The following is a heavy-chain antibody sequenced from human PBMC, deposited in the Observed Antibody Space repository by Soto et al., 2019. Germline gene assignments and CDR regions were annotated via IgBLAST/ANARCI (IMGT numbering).Heavy chain of an antibody. CDR1: GFTFSSYG. V-gene: IGHV3-33*08. CDR3: ARDLLGYCRSTSCPFDP. Sequence: GGSLRLSCAASGFTFSSYGMHWVRQAPGKGMEWVAVIWYDGSNKYYADSVKGRFTISRDNSKNTLYLQMNSLRAADTAVYYCARDLLGYCRSTSCPFDPWGKGTLVTVSS. D-gene: IGHD2-2*01. CDR2: IWYDGSNK. J-gene: IGHJ5*02.